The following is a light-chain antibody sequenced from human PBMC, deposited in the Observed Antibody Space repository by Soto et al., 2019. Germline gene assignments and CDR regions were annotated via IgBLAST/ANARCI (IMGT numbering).Light chain of an antibody. V-gene: IGKV1-5*03. J-gene: IGKJ1*01. Sequence: RMNQSLSTLSAYVGDRVTITCRASQSTSSYLAWYQQKPGKAPKLLIYQASSLENGVPSRFSGSGSGTEFTLTISSLQPDDVATYYCQQYKSFRAFGQGTMVDVK. CDR1: QSTSSY. CDR2: QAS. CDR3: QQYKSFRA.